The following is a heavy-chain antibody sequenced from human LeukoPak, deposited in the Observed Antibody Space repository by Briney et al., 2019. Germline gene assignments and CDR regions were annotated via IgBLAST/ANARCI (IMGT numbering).Heavy chain of an antibody. D-gene: IGHD4-17*01. CDR1: GYSFTSYW. CDR2: IYPGDSDT. Sequence: GESLKISCKGSGYSFTSYWIGWVRQMPGKGLEWMGIIYPGDSDTRYSPSFQGQVTISADKSISTAYLQWSSLKASDTAMYYCARRRGYALDGDYAYYFDYWGQGTLVTVSS. J-gene: IGHJ4*02. V-gene: IGHV5-51*01. CDR3: ARRRGYALDGDYAYYFDY.